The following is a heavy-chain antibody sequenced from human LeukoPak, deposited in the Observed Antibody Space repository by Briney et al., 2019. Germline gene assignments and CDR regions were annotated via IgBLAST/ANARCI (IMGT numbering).Heavy chain of an antibody. J-gene: IGHJ4*02. CDR3: ATLILIAPTALGYYFDY. Sequence: ASVKVSCKVSGYTLTELSMHWVRQAPGKGLEWMGGFDPEDGETIYAQKFQGRVTMTEDTSTDTAYMDLSSLRSEDTAVYYCATLILIAPTALGYYFDYWGQGTLVTVSS. V-gene: IGHV1-24*01. CDR2: FDPEDGET. D-gene: IGHD3-22*01. CDR1: GYTLTELS.